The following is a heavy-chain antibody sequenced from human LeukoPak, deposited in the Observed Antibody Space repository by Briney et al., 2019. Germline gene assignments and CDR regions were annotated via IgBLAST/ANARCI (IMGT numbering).Heavy chain of an antibody. CDR2: VYTSGGT. V-gene: IGHV4-4*07. Sequence: TASETLSLTCSVSGGSISGYYWTWIRQPAGKGLEWIGRVYTSGGTHYNPSLKTRLTMSVDTSKNQFSLKLSSVTAADTAVYYCARLITGTTTAFDIWGQGTMVTVSS. D-gene: IGHD1-7*01. CDR1: GGSISGYY. CDR3: ARLITGTTTAFDI. J-gene: IGHJ3*02.